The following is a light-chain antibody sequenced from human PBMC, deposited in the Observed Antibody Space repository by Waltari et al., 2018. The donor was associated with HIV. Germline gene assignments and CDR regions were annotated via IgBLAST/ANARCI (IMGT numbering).Light chain of an antibody. CDR3: GSSTSSSNMDV. CDR1: SSDVGSYNL. J-gene: IGLJ2*01. Sequence: QSALTQPASVSGSPGQSITISCTGTSSDVGSYNLVSWYQQHPGKAPKLMIYEVSKRPSGVSKRFSGSKSGNTASLTISGLQAEDEADYYCGSSTSSSNMDVFGGGTKVTVL. CDR2: EVS. V-gene: IGLV2-14*02.